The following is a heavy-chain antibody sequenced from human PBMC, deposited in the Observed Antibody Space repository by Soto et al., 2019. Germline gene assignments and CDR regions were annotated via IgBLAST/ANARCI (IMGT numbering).Heavy chain of an antibody. D-gene: IGHD5-12*01. CDR3: ARDGYNFIPFDY. J-gene: IGHJ4*02. Sequence: LRLSCAVSGFTFTNYAMSWVRQAPGKGLEWVSGITGTGGNTYYADSVKGRFTISRDNSKSTLHLHMNSLRPEDTAIYYCARDGYNFIPFDYWGQGALVTVSS. CDR1: GFTFTNYA. V-gene: IGHV3-23*01. CDR2: ITGTGGNT.